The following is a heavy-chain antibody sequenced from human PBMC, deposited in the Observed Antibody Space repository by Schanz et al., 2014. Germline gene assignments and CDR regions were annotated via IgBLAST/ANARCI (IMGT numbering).Heavy chain of an antibody. CDR3: VRDSFFAFDY. CDR2: ISASGGDT. Sequence: EVQLLESGGGLVQPGGSLRLSCAASEFTFSTDAMSWVRQAPGKGLEWLSVISASGGDTYYADSVKGRFTMSRDNAKNSVFLQMNSLRAEDTAVYYCVRDSFFAFDYWGQGTLVTVSS. V-gene: IGHV3-23*01. D-gene: IGHD3-3*01. J-gene: IGHJ4*02. CDR1: EFTFSTDA.